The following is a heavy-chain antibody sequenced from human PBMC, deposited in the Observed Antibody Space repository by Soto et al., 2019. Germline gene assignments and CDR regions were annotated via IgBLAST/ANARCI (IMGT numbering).Heavy chain of an antibody. V-gene: IGHV4-59*01. CDR3: ARRHGDHSTFAFDI. CDR2: IYFTGTT. CDR1: GGGITSYY. Sequence: QVQLHESGPGLVKPSETLSLTCAVSGGGITSYYWNWIRQSPGKGLEWIGYIYFTGTTKYNPALTSRVSIYIDTSTRRFTLNLTSVTAADAAVYYCARRHGDHSTFAFDIWSQGTLVTVSS. J-gene: IGHJ3*02. D-gene: IGHD4-17*01.